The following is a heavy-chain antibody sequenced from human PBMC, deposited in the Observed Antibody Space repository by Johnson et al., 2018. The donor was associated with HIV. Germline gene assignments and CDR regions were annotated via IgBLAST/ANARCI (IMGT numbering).Heavy chain of an antibody. CDR3: AKDGAFDI. J-gene: IGHJ3*02. CDR2: IYSGGST. V-gene: IGHV3-53*01. Sequence: VQFVESGGGLIQPGGSLRLSCAASGFTVSSNYMSWVRQAPGKVLEWVSVIYSGGSTYYADSVKGRFTISRDSSKNTLFLQMNSLRADDTAVYYCAKDGAFDIWGQGTLVTVSS. CDR1: GFTVSSNY.